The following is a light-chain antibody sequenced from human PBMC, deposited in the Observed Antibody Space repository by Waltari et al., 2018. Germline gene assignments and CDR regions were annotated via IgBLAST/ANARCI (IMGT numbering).Light chain of an antibody. J-gene: IGLJ3*02. V-gene: IGLV2-14*01. CDR2: EVN. CDR1: SSAVGAYHY. Sequence: QSALTQPASVSGSPGQSITISCTGTSSAVGAYHYVSWYQQHPDKTPKPIISEVNNRPSGVSNRFSGSKSGNTASLTISGLQAEDEADYYCSSPTSSSTLVFGGGTKLTVL. CDR3: SSPTSSSTLV.